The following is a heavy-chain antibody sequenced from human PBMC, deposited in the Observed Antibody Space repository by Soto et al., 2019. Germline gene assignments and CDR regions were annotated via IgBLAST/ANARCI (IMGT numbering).Heavy chain of an antibody. CDR1: GYPVTAYY. V-gene: IGHV1-2*02. CDR3: ASGGGVGVAGSAAFDM. D-gene: IGHD3-3*01. J-gene: IGHJ3*02. CDR2: INPATGAA. Sequence: QLHLVQSGAVVKKPGASVTVSCSASGYPVTAYYMHWVRQAPGRGLEWMGGINPATGAAKYTQTFQGRVNMTGNTSPSTGFMELSGLTSENTAVFYCASGGGVGVAGSAAFDMWGQGTLVTVSS.